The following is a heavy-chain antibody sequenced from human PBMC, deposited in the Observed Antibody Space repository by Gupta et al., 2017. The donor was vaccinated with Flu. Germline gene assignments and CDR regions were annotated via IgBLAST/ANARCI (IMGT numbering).Heavy chain of an antibody. CDR3: AKDLDAKWIQVLSDFGLNY. CDR2: ISFHGKKT. CDR1: GFTFSNYA. Sequence: QLVESGGGVIQPGRSLRLSCAASGFTFSNYAMHWVRQAPGKGLEWVGVISFHGKKTQYGDSVKGRFTISRDNSKNTVYRQMNSLRPEDTAIYYCAKDLDAKWIQVLSDFGLNYWGQGTLVTVSS. J-gene: IGHJ4*02. V-gene: IGHV3-30*18. D-gene: IGHD2/OR15-2a*01.